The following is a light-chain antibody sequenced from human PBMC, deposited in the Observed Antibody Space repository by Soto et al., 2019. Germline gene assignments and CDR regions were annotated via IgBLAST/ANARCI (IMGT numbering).Light chain of an antibody. CDR3: SSYTSSNTWV. V-gene: IGLV2-14*01. CDR2: EVN. Sequence: QSALTQPASVSGSPGQSYTISCTGTSSDVGAYNYVSWYQHHPGKAPKLMIYEVNNRPSGVSNRFSGSKSGNTASLTISGLQAEEEADYYCSSYTSSNTWVFGGGTKLTVL. J-gene: IGLJ3*02. CDR1: SSDVGAYNY.